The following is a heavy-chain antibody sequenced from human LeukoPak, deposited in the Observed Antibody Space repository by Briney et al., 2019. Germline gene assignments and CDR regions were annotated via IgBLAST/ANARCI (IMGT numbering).Heavy chain of an antibody. J-gene: IGHJ5*02. CDR3: ASRRPGIAVAGTLGSRFDP. CDR1: AGSFSGYY. Sequence: SETLSLTCSVYAGSFSGYYWSWIRQPPGKGLEWIGAINHSGSTNYNPSLKSRVTISVDTSKNQFSLKLSSVTAADTAVYYCASRRPGIAVAGTLGSRFDPWGQGTLVTVSS. V-gene: IGHV4-34*01. D-gene: IGHD6-19*01. CDR2: INHSGST.